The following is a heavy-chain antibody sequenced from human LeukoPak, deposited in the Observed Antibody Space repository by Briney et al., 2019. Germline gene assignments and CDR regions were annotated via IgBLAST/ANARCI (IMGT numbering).Heavy chain of an antibody. V-gene: IGHV3-30-3*01. CDR2: ISYDGSKE. CDR3: AKSGGPPTVVYYYYYYDMDV. D-gene: IGHD3-10*01. J-gene: IGHJ6*02. CDR1: GFTFSNYA. Sequence: GGSLRLSCAASGFTFSNYAMHWVRQAPGKGLEWVAVISYDGSKEYYADSVKGRFTISRDNSKNTLYLQMNSLRAEDTAVYYCAKSGGPPTVVYYYYYYDMDVWGQGTTVTVSS.